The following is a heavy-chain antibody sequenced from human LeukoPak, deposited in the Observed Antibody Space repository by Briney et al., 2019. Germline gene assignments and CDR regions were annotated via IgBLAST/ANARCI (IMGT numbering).Heavy chain of an antibody. CDR2: IIPIFGTA. Sequence: GASVKVSCKASGGTFSSYAISWVRQAPGQGLEWMGGIIPIFGTANYAQKFQGGVTITADESTSTAYMELSSLRSEDTAVYYCARDDWNGIVGATYNFDHWGQGTLVTVSS. J-gene: IGHJ4*02. D-gene: IGHD1-26*01. CDR3: ARDDWNGIVGATYNFDH. CDR1: GGTFSSYA. V-gene: IGHV1-69*13.